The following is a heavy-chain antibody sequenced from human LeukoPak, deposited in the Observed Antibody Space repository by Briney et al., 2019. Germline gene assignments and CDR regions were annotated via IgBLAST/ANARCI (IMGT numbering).Heavy chain of an antibody. CDR3: AKRDRPCSGDCSAPYYFDY. Sequence: GGSLRLSCAASGFTFSSFAMSWVRQTPGKGLEWVSSISSCGRDTYYADSVKGRFTISRDNSENTLYLQVSSLRAEDTAMYYCAKRDRPCSGDCSAPYYFDYWGQGTLVTVSS. CDR2: ISSCGRDT. CDR1: GFTFSSFA. V-gene: IGHV3-23*01. J-gene: IGHJ4*02. D-gene: IGHD2-21*02.